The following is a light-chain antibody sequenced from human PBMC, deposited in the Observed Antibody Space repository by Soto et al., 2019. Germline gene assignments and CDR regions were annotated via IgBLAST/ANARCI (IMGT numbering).Light chain of an antibody. CDR1: QSVSSN. V-gene: IGKV3D-15*01. J-gene: IGKJ1*01. CDR2: GAS. CDR3: QQYNNWPPVT. Sequence: EIVMTQSPATLSVSPGERATLSCRASQSVSSNLAWYQQNPGQAPRLLIYGASIRATGSPARFSGSGSGTEFTLTISSLQSEDFAVYYCQQYNNWPPVTFGQGTKVEIK.